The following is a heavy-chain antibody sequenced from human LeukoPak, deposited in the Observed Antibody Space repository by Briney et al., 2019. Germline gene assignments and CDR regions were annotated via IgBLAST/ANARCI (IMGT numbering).Heavy chain of an antibody. CDR1: GFIFSSYP. J-gene: IGHJ4*02. CDR3: ARDLFLGTPDFFDY. CDR2: ISFDGRTK. D-gene: IGHD3-16*01. V-gene: IGHV3-30*04. Sequence: PGGSLRLSCAASGFIFSSYPMHWLRQAPGRGLEGVGVISFDGRTKDYADSVKGRFTISRDDSKNTLYVHMNSLRSDDTAVYFCARDLFLGTPDFFDYWGQGTLVTVSS.